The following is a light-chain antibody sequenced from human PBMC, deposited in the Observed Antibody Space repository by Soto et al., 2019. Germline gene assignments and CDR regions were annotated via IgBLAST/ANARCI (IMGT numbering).Light chain of an antibody. V-gene: IGKV3-11*01. CDR2: AAS. CDR1: QSVSIY. CDR3: KTSRHWTHWT. J-gene: IGKJ1*01. Sequence: IVLAQSPSTLSLSPGERATLSCRASQSVSIYLAWYQQKPGQAPRLLIYAASKRATGIPARFSGSGSVTDLTINISRLEHEAFEVYSCKTSRHWTHWTSGQGKKADIK.